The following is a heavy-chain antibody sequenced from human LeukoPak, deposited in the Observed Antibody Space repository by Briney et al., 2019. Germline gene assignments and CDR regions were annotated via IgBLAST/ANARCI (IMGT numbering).Heavy chain of an antibody. Sequence: GGSLRLSCAASGFTFSDCCMSWIRQAPGKGLEWVSFISSSGSTMYYADSVKGRFTISRDNAKNSLYLQMNSLRAEDTAVYYCATRGPDSSGFYRFDYWGQGTLVTVSS. J-gene: IGHJ4*02. CDR1: GFTFSDCC. V-gene: IGHV3-11*01. D-gene: IGHD3-22*01. CDR3: ATRGPDSSGFYRFDY. CDR2: ISSSGSTM.